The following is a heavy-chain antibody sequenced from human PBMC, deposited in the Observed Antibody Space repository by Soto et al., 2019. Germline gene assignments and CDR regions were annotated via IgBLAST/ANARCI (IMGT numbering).Heavy chain of an antibody. V-gene: IGHV4-39*01. Sequence: QLQLQESGPGLVKPSETLSLTCTVSGVSISNSSHYWGWIRRPPGKGLEWIGTIYYSGITYYNPSLKSRVTISVDTSKNQFPLKLTSVTAADTAVYYCARHGSNWGQGTLVTVSS. J-gene: IGHJ4*02. CDR3: ARHGSN. CDR1: GVSISNSSHY. CDR2: IYYSGIT.